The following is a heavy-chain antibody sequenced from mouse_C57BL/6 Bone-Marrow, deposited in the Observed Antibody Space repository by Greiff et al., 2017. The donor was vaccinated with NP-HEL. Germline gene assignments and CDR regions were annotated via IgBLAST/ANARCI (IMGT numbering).Heavy chain of an antibody. V-gene: IGHV1-82*01. Sequence: QVQLQQSGPELVKPGASVKISCKASGYAFSSSWMNWVKQRPGKGLEWIGRIYPGDGDTNYNGKFKGKATLTADKSSSTAYMQLSSLTSEDSAVYFCAREGFSWFAYWGQGTLVTVSA. CDR1: GYAFSSSW. J-gene: IGHJ3*01. CDR3: AREGFSWFAY. CDR2: IYPGDGDT.